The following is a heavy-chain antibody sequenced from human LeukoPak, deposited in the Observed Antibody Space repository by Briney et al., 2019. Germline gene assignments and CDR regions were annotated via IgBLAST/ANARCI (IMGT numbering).Heavy chain of an antibody. D-gene: IGHD1-1*01. CDR3: ARDPDAGGTTFDY. V-gene: IGHV1-2*02. J-gene: IGHJ4*02. CDR2: INPNSGGT. Sequence: GASVKVSCKASGYTFTSYYMHWVRQAPGQGLEWMGWINPNSGGTNYAQKFQSRVTMTRDTSISTAYMELSRLRSDDTAVYYCARDPDAGGTTFDYWGQGTLVTVSS. CDR1: GYTFTSYY.